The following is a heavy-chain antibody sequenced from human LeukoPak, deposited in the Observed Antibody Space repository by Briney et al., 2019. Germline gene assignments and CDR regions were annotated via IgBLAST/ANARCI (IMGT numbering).Heavy chain of an antibody. Sequence: GGSLRLSCAASGFTFSSYSMNWVRQAPGKGLEWVPSISSSSSYIYYADSVKGRFTISRDNAKNSLYLQMNSLRAEDTAVYYCARELVVPAALSYYYYYYMDVWGKGTTVTVSS. D-gene: IGHD2-2*01. J-gene: IGHJ6*03. CDR1: GFTFSSYS. CDR3: ARELVVPAALSYYYYYYMDV. CDR2: ISSSSSYI. V-gene: IGHV3-21*01.